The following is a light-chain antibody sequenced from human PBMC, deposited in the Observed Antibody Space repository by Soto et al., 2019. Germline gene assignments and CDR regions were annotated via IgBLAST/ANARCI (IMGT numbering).Light chain of an antibody. J-gene: IGKJ5*01. CDR3: MQGTHWPIT. V-gene: IGKV2-30*01. CDR1: QSLVYSDGNTY. Sequence: DVVMTQSPLSLPVTLGQPASISCRSSQSLVYSDGNTYLSWFQQRPGQSPRRLIYKVSNRDSGVPARFSGSGSGTDFALKISRVEAEDVGVYYCMQGTHWPITFGQGTRLENK. CDR2: KVS.